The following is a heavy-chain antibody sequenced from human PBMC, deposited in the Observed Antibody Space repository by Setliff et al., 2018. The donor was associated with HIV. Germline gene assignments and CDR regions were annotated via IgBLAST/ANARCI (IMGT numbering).Heavy chain of an antibody. J-gene: IGHJ5*02. V-gene: IGHV4-39*01. CDR3: ARQGRIVGAPGDWFDP. Sequence: SETLSLTCTVSGGSIRSGAYYWGWIRQPPGKGLEWIGSIYYSGSTYYNPSLKSRVTISVDTSKNQFSLKLSSVTAADTAVYYCARQGRIVGAPGDWFDPWGQGTLVTVSS. CDR1: GGSIRSGAYY. D-gene: IGHD1-26*01. CDR2: IYYSGST.